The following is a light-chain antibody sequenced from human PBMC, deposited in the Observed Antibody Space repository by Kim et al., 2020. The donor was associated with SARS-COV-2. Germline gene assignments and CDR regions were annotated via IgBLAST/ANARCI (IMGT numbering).Light chain of an antibody. J-gene: IGLJ3*02. CDR3: YSAADNNWV. CDR2: KDN. CDR1: VRAKRY. Sequence: VSRGQTARITCSGEVRAKRYVRWFQQKPGQAPVLVIYKDNTRPSGIPERFSGSSSGTTVTLTISGAQVEDEADYYCYSAADNNWVFGGGTQLTVL. V-gene: IGLV3-27*01.